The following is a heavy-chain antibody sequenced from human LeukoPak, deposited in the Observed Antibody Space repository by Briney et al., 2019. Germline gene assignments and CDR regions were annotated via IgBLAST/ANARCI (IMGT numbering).Heavy chain of an antibody. CDR1: GFPFDDYA. V-gene: IGHV3-9*01. Sequence: GRSLRLSCAASGFPFDDYAMHWVRHAPGKGLEWVSGISWNSGSIGYADSVKGRFTISRDNAKNSLYLQMNSLRAEDTALYYCVKDDSSGWYTYWGQGTLVTVSS. CDR2: ISWNSGSI. J-gene: IGHJ4*02. CDR3: VKDDSSGWYTY. D-gene: IGHD6-19*01.